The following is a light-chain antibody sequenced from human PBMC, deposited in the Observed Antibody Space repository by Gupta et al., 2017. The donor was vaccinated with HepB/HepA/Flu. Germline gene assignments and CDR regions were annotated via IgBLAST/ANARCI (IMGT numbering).Light chain of an antibody. J-gene: IGKJ2*01. Sequence: ENVLTQSPGTLSLSPGGRATLSCRASQSVSSKSLTWYQQKPGQAPRLLIYGASNRATGIPDRFSGSGSVTDFTLTISRLDPEDFAVYYCQQDGSSMYTFGQGTKLEIK. CDR1: QSVSSKS. CDR3: QQDGSSMYT. V-gene: IGKV3-20*01. CDR2: GAS.